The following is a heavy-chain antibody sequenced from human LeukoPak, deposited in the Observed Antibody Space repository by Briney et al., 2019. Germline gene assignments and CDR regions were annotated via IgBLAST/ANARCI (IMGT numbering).Heavy chain of an antibody. J-gene: IGHJ4*02. CDR2: INWNGGRT. CDR3: ARGGSGSPFDY. CDR1: GFTFDEYG. D-gene: IGHD1-26*01. V-gene: IGHV3-20*04. Sequence: GGSLRLSCAASGFTFDEYGMSWVGQAPGKGVEGVAGINWNGGRTDYADSVKGRFSISRDTAKNSLYLQMNSLRAEDTALYYCARGGSGSPFDYWGQGTLVTVSS.